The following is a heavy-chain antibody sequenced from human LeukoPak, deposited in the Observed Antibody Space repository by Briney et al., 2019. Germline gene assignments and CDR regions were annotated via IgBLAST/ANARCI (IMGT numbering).Heavy chain of an antibody. D-gene: IGHD2-2*01. CDR2: IYYSGST. V-gene: IGHV4-39*01. CDR3: ARLRRSCSSTSCPYYFDY. J-gene: IGHJ4*02. CDR1: SGSISSSSYY. Sequence: PSETLSLTCTVSSGSISSSSYYWGWIRQPPGKGLEWIGSIYYSGSTYYNPSLKSRVTISVDTSKNQFSLKLSSVTAADTAVYYCARLRRSCSSTSCPYYFDYWGQGTLVTVSS.